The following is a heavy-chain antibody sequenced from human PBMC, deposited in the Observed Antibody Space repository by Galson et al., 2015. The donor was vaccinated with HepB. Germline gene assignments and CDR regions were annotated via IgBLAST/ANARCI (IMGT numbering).Heavy chain of an antibody. Sequence: SVKVSCKASGGTFSSYAISWVRQAPGQGLEWMGGIIPIFGTANYAQKFQGRVTITADESTSTAYMELSSLRSEDTAVYYCARDRNPSGWLSFPPNDAFDIWGQGTMVTVSS. J-gene: IGHJ3*02. CDR2: IIPIFGTA. D-gene: IGHD2-15*01. V-gene: IGHV1-69*13. CDR1: GGTFSSYA. CDR3: ARDRNPSGWLSFPPNDAFDI.